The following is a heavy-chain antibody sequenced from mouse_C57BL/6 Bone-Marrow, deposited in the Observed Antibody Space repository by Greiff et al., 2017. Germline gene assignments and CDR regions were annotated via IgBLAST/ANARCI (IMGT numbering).Heavy chain of an antibody. CDR1: GYTFTSYW. CDR3: AIWYYDSILDD. Sequence: VQLQQPGAELVKPGASVKVSCKASGYTFTSYWMHWVKQRPGQGLEWIGGIHPSDSDTNYNQKFKGKATLTVDKSSSTAYMQLSSLTSEDSAVYYLAIWYYDSILDDWGQGTLVTVSA. CDR2: IHPSDSDT. D-gene: IGHD1-1*01. V-gene: IGHV1-74*01. J-gene: IGHJ3*01.